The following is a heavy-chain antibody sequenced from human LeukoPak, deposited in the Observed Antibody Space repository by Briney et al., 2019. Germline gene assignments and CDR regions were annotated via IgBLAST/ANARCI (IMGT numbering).Heavy chain of an antibody. CDR1: GFTFSSYG. D-gene: IGHD3-22*01. CDR2: IWYDGSNK. CDR3: ASHLPVTYYYDSRAFYENYFDY. V-gene: IGHV3-33*01. Sequence: GGSLRLSCAASGFTFSSYGMHWVRQAPGKGLEWVAVIWYDGSNKYYADSVKGRFTISRDNSKNTLYLQMNSLRAEDTAVYYCASHLPVTYYYDSRAFYENYFDYWGQGTLVTVSS. J-gene: IGHJ4*02.